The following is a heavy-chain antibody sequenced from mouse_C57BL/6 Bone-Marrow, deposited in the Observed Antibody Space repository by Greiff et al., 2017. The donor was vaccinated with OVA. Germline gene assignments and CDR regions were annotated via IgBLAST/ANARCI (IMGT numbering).Heavy chain of an antibody. D-gene: IGHD3-2*02. CDR2: IAPSDSYT. J-gene: IGHJ4*01. CDR1: GYTFPSYW. V-gene: IGHV1-69*01. CDR3: AREAGALYAMDY. Sequence: QVQLQQPGAELVMPGASVKLSCKASGYTFPSYWMHWVKQRPGQGLEWLGEIAPSDSYTNYNQKFTGKSTLTVDKSSSTAYMQLSSLTSEDSAVYYCAREAGALYAMDYWGQGTSVTVSS.